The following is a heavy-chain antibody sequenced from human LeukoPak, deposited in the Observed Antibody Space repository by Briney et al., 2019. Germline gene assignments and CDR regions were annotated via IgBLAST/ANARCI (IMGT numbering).Heavy chain of an antibody. CDR1: GFTFTSSA. CDR3: ARDLGPSPPIHYYGSGSYYTRKNWFDP. Sequence: GTSVKVSCKASGFTFTSSAMQWVRQARGQRLEWIGWIVVGSGNTNYAQKFQERVTITRDMSTSTAYMELSSLRSEDTAVYYCARDLGPSPPIHYYGSGSYYTRKNWFDPWGQGTLVTVSS. CDR2: IVVGSGNT. D-gene: IGHD3-10*01. V-gene: IGHV1-58*02. J-gene: IGHJ5*02.